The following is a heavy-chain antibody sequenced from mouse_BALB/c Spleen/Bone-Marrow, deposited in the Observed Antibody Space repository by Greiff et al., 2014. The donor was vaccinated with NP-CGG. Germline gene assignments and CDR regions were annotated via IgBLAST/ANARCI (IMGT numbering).Heavy chain of an antibody. CDR3: GGVYYYGSSYFDY. CDR1: GYSFTGYF. CDR2: INPYNGDT. Sequence: VQLQQSGPELVKPGASVKISCKASGYSFTGYFMNWVKQSHGKSLEWIGRINPYNGDTFYNQKFKGKATLTVDKSSSTAHMELLSLTSEGSAVYYCGGVYYYGSSYFDYWGQGTTLTVSS. J-gene: IGHJ2*01. D-gene: IGHD1-1*01. V-gene: IGHV1-37*01.